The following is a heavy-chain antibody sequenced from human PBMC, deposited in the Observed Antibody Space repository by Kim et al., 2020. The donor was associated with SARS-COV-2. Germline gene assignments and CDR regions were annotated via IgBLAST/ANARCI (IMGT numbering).Heavy chain of an antibody. CDR2: GGRT. CDR3: AKNAGSMDV. J-gene: IGHJ6*02. V-gene: IGHV3-23*01. Sequence: GGRTNHTESVKGRFTIPRDNSKNTLYLQMNSLRAEDTAVYYCAKNAGSMDVWGQGTTVTVSS.